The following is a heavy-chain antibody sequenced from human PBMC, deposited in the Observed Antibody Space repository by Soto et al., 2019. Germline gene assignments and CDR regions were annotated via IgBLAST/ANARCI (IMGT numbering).Heavy chain of an antibody. CDR2: IIPIFGTA. CDR1: GGTFSSYA. V-gene: IGHV1-69*13. J-gene: IGHJ5*02. D-gene: IGHD6-13*01. CDR3: ASSRYSSSWYNWFDP. Sequence: GASVKVSCKASGGTFSSYAISWVRQAPGQGLEWMGGIIPIFGTANYAQKFQGRVTITADESTSTAYMELSSLRSEDTAVYYCASSRYSSSWYNWFDPWGQGTLVTVSS.